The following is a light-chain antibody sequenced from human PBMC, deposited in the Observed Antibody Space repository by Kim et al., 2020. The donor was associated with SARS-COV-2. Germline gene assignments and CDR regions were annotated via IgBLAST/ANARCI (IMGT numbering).Light chain of an antibody. CDR2: GAS. CDR3: QQYGSSPLT. Sequence: EIVLTQSPGTLSLSPGERATLSCRASQSVSNSYLAWYQQKPGQAPRLLIYGASSRATGIPDRFSGSGSGTDFTFSISRLEPEDFAVYYCQQYGSSPLTFGGGTKVEIK. J-gene: IGKJ4*01. V-gene: IGKV3-20*01. CDR1: QSVSNSY.